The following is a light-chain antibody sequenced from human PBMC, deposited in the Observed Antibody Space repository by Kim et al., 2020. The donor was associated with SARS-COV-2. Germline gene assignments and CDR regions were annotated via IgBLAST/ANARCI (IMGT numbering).Light chain of an antibody. CDR2: GAS. CDR1: QGVGSS. CDR3: QQLHISPYS. Sequence: ASIGDRGTITCRARQGVGSSFAWYQQLPGQAPKLLIYGASTLQSGVPSRFSGSGSGTYFTLTISSLQPEDFATYFCQQLHISPYSFGQGTKLEI. J-gene: IGKJ2*01. V-gene: IGKV1-9*01.